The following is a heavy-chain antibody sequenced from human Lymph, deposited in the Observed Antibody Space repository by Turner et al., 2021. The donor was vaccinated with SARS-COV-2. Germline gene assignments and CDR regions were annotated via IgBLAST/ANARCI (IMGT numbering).Heavy chain of an antibody. Sequence: QVQLVQSGAEVKKPGSSVKVSCKASGGTFSSHVISWVRQAPGQGLEWMGGIIPMFGTANYAQKLQGRVTITADESTSTAYMELTSLRSEDTAVYYCARVGSSVVPYYYYGMDVWGQGTTVTVSS. CDR2: IIPMFGTA. CDR1: GGTFSSHV. V-gene: IGHV1-69*01. CDR3: ARVGSSVVPYYYYGMDV. J-gene: IGHJ6*02. D-gene: IGHD3-22*01.